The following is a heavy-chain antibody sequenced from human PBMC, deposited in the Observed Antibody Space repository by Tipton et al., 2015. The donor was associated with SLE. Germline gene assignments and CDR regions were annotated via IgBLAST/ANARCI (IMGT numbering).Heavy chain of an antibody. CDR2: IYTSGTT. V-gene: IGHV4-4*07. J-gene: IGHJ4*02. CDR1: GGSISSYY. CDR3: ARAGRSFDY. Sequence: TLSLTCTVSGGSISSYYWSWIRQPAGKGLEWIGRIYTSGTTNYNPSLKGRVTVSLDTSKTQFSLKLTSVTAADTAVYYCARAGRSFDYWGQGTLVTVSS. D-gene: IGHD3-10*01.